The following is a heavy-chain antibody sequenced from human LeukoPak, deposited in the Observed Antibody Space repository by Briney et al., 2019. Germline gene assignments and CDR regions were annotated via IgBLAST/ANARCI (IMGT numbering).Heavy chain of an antibody. CDR2: ITSSSSYI. CDR3: ARDGDTVLTRGYYYYMDV. J-gene: IGHJ6*03. Sequence: GGSLRLSCAASGFTFSSYTMNWVHQAPGKGPEWVSSITSSSSYIYYADSVKGRFTISRDNARNSLYLQMNSLRAEDTALYYCARDGDTVLTRGYYYYMDVWGKGTTVTVSS. D-gene: IGHD4-23*01. V-gene: IGHV3-21*01. CDR1: GFTFSSYT.